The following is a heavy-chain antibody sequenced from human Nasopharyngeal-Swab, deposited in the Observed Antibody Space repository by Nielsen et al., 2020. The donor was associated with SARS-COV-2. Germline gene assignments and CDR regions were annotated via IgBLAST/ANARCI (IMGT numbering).Heavy chain of an antibody. CDR1: GLTFSSYA. J-gene: IGHJ6*03. D-gene: IGHD6-13*01. Sequence: GESLKISCAASGLTFSSYAMHWVRQAPGKGLEWVAVISYDGSNKYYADSVKGRFTISRDNSKNTLYLQMNSLRAEDTAVYYCARSARSWYRAYYYYMDVWGKGITVTVSS. V-gene: IGHV3-30-3*01. CDR2: ISYDGSNK. CDR3: ARSARSWYRAYYYYMDV.